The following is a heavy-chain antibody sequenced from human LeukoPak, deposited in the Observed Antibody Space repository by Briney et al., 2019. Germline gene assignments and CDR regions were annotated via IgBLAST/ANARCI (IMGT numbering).Heavy chain of an antibody. CDR1: GFTVSSNY. D-gene: IGHD6-19*01. CDR2: IYTIGST. CDR3: ARVVYPSGGYYFDD. V-gene: IGHV3-66*01. J-gene: IGHJ4*02. Sequence: GGSLRLSCAVSGFTVSSNYMGWVRQAPGKGLEWVSVIYTIGSTSYADSVKGRLTISRDNSKSTLYLQMNSLRAEDTAVYYCARVVYPSGGYYFDDWGQRTLATLSS.